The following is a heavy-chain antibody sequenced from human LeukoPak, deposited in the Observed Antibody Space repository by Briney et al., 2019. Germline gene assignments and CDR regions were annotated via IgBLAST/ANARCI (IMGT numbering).Heavy chain of an antibody. CDR1: GYTFTSYY. D-gene: IGHD1-26*01. J-gene: IGHJ4*02. V-gene: IGHV1/OR15-3*02. CDR3: ARGIWDSGRYYFDS. Sequence: ASVKVSCKASGYTFTSYYMHWVRQAPGQGLEWMGWINAGNGKTKYSENLQGTVTFTRDADASTAYMDLSSLSSEDTAAYFCARGIWDSGRYYFDSWGQGTLVTVSS. CDR2: INAGNGKT.